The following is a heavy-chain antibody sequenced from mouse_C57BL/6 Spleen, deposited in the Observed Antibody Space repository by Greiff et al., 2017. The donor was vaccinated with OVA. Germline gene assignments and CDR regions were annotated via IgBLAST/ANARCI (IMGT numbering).Heavy chain of an antibody. CDR2: IHPNSGST. J-gene: IGHJ4*01. Sequence: QVQLQQPGAELVKPGASVKLSCKASGYTFTSYWMHWVKQRPGQGLEWIGMIHPNSGSTNYNEKFKSKATLTVDKSSSTAYMQLSSLTSEDSAVYYCARGDPITSSVGYVMDYWGQGTSVTVSS. CDR3: ARGDPITSSVGYVMDY. D-gene: IGHD1-2*01. CDR1: GYTFTSYW. V-gene: IGHV1-64*01.